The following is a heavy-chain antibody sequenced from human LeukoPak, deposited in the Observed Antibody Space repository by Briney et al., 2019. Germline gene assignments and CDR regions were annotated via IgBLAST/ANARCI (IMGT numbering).Heavy chain of an antibody. J-gene: IGHJ6*02. V-gene: IGHV1-69*13. Sequence: ASVKVSCKASENTFTTNYVHWVRQAPGQGLEWMGGIIPIFGTANYAQKFQGRVTITADESTSTAYMELSSLRSEDTAVYYCARDGRLHYLMDVWGQGTTVTVSS. CDR2: IIPIFGTA. CDR1: ENTFTTNY. D-gene: IGHD5-12*01. CDR3: ARDGRLHYLMDV.